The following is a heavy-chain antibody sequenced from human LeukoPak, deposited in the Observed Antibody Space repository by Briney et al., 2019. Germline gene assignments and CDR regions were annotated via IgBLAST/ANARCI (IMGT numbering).Heavy chain of an antibody. J-gene: IGHJ4*02. CDR3: ARVIRGFGALGY. Sequence: GGSLRLSCAASGFTVSSNYMSWVRQAPGKGLEWVSVIYSGGSTYCPDSVKGRFTISRDNSKSTLSLQMNSLRAEDTAVYYCARVIRGFGALGYWGQGTLVTVFS. V-gene: IGHV3-66*01. D-gene: IGHD3-10*01. CDR2: IYSGGST. CDR1: GFTVSSNY.